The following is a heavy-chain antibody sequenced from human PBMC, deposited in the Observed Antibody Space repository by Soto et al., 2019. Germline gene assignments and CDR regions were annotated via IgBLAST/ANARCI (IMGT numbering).Heavy chain of an antibody. CDR3: ARGSDFYYFDS. V-gene: IGHV4-59*01. CDR2: IYYSGST. J-gene: IGHJ4*02. D-gene: IGHD2-21*02. CDR1: SGSFRTYY. Sequence: SETLSLTCTVSSGSFRTYYWSWIRQSPGKGLEWIGYIYYSGSTDYNPSLKSRVTISVDTSKNQFSLKLSSVTAADTAMYYCARGSDFYYFDSWGQGTLVNVSS.